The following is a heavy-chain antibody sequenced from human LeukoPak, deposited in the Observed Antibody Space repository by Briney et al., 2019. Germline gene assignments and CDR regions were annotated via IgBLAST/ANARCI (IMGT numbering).Heavy chain of an antibody. D-gene: IGHD2-2*01. CDR2: IFHSGST. Sequence: GSLRLSCAASGFTFVGHGMSWVRQPPGKGLEWIGEIFHSGSTHYSPSLKSRVTISVDKSKNQFSLKLSSVTAADTAVYYCASPLGYCSSISCSLGAFGVWGQGTTVTVSS. V-gene: IGHV4-4*02. CDR3: ASPLGYCSSISCSLGAFGV. J-gene: IGHJ3*01. CDR1: GFTFVGHGM.